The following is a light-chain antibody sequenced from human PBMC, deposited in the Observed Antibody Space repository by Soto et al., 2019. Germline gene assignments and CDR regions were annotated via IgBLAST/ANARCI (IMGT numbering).Light chain of an antibody. Sequence: EIVLTQSPGILSLSPGERATLSRRASQSVSSTYLAWYQQKPGRAPRLLIYAVSSRATGIPDRFRGSGSGTDFSLTISRLEPEDFAVYYCQQYRGSFGQGTKLEMK. CDR2: AVS. J-gene: IGKJ2*04. CDR1: QSVSSTY. CDR3: QQYRGS. V-gene: IGKV3-20*01.